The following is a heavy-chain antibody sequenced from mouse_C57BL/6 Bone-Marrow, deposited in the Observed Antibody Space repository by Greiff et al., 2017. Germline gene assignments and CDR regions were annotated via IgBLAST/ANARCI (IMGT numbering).Heavy chain of an antibody. CDR3: AREKDDDDGNYFDY. J-gene: IGHJ2*01. CDR2: IDPSDSYT. D-gene: IGHD2-4*01. Sequence: QVQLQQPGAELVRPGTSVKLSCKASGYTFTSYWMHWVKQRPGQGLEWIGVIDPSDSYTNYNQKFKGKATLTVDTSSSTAYMQLSSLTSEDSAVYYCAREKDDDDGNYFDYWGQGTTLTVSS. V-gene: IGHV1-59*01. CDR1: GYTFTSYW.